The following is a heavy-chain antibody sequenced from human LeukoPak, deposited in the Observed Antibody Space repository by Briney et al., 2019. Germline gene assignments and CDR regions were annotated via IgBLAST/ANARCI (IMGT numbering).Heavy chain of an antibody. CDR1: GFTFSDYS. D-gene: IGHD2-15*01. Sequence: PGGSLRLSCEASGFTFSDYSMNWVRQAPGKGLEWVSAISGSSSYIYYADSVKGRFTISRDNAKNSLYLQMNSLRAEDTAVYYCARPPDCSGGSCYPDLTYWGQGTLVTVSS. J-gene: IGHJ4*02. V-gene: IGHV3-21*01. CDR2: ISGSSSYI. CDR3: ARPPDCSGGSCYPDLTY.